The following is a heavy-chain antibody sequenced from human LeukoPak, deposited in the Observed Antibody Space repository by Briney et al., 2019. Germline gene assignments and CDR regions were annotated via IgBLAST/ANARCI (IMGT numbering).Heavy chain of an antibody. CDR3: TTDTVTYYDYVWGSYRYRHVGWFDP. D-gene: IGHD3-16*02. CDR2: IKSKTDGGTT. Sequence: GGSLRLSCAASGFTFSSYSMNWVRQAPGKGLEWVGRIKSKTDGGTTDYAAPVKGRFTISRDDSKNTLYLQMNSLKTEDTAVYYCTTDTVTYYDYVWGSYRYRHVGWFDPWGQGTLVTVSS. CDR1: GFTFSSYS. J-gene: IGHJ5*02. V-gene: IGHV3-15*01.